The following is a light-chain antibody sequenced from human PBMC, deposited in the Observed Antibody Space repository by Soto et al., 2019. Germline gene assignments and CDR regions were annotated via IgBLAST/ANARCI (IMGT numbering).Light chain of an antibody. J-gene: IGKJ1*01. Sequence: EIVMTQSPATLSVSPGDRVTLSCRASERVGSNVAWYQHKPGQAPRLLIYGASVRATGIPDRFSGSGSETEFTLTISRLQSEDFAVYYSQYLILWTFGHGTRLELK. CDR3: QYLILWT. CDR2: GAS. V-gene: IGKV3-15*01. CDR1: ERVGSN.